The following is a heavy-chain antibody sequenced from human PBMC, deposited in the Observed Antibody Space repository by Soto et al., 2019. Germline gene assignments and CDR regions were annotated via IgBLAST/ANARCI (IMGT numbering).Heavy chain of an antibody. CDR3: ARVGSGSNYRWFDP. J-gene: IGHJ5*02. V-gene: IGHV4-30-2*01. CDR2: IYHSGTS. Sequence: SETLSLTCAVSGDSISSDGFSWSWIRQPPGKGLEWIGYIYHSGTSFYNPSLKSRVTISVDGSKNQFSLKVKSVTAADTAVYYCARVGSGSNYRWFDPWGQGTLVTVS. D-gene: IGHD3-10*01. CDR1: GDSISSDGFS.